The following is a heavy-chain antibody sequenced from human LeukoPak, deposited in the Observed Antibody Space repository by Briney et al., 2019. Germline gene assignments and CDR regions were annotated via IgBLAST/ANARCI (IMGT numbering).Heavy chain of an antibody. CDR3: ARDDSGSYPYAFDI. J-gene: IGHJ3*02. Sequence: SETLSLTCTVSGGSISNYYWTWIRQPPGKGLEWIGFIYYTGSTKYNPSLNSRVTMSIDTSKTQFSLMLSSAAAADAAVYYCARDDSGSYPYAFDIWGQGTLVTVSS. D-gene: IGHD1-26*01. CDR2: IYYTGST. V-gene: IGHV4-59*01. CDR1: GGSISNYY.